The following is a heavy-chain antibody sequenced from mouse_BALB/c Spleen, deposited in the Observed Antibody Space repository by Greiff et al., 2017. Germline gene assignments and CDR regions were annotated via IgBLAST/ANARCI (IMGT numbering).Heavy chain of an antibody. Sequence: DVKLVESGGGLVQPGGSRKLSCAASGFTFSSFGMHWVRQAPEKGLEWVAYISSGSSTIYYADTVKGRFTISRDNPKNTLFLQMTSLRSEDTAMYYCARSYYRYPLDYWGQGTTLTVSS. CDR1: GFTFSSFG. D-gene: IGHD2-14*01. CDR2: ISSGSSTI. CDR3: ARSYYRYPLDY. J-gene: IGHJ2*01. V-gene: IGHV5-17*02.